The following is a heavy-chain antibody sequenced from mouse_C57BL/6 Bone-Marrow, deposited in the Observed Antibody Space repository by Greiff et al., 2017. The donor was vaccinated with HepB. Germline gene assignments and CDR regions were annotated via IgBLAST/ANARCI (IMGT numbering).Heavy chain of an antibody. Sequence: DVQLQESGAELVKPGASVKLSCTASGFNIKDYYMHWVKQRTEQGLEWIGRIDPEDGETKYAPKFQGKATITADTSSNTAYLQLSSLTSEDTAVYYCARRYYGNLGVYYAMDYWGQGTSVTVSS. J-gene: IGHJ4*01. CDR2: IDPEDGET. D-gene: IGHD2-1*01. CDR1: GFNIKDYY. CDR3: ARRYYGNLGVYYAMDY. V-gene: IGHV14-2*01.